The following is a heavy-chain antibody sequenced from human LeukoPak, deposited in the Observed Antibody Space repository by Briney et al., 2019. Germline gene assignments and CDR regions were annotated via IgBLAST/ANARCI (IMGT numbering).Heavy chain of an antibody. D-gene: IGHD5-12*01. CDR3: ARRQYSGYDFDF. Sequence: GESLKISCKASGYIFTNYWIGWVRQMPGKGPEWMGIIYPRDSDTRYSPSFQGQVTVSADKSIGTAYLQWNTLEASDTAMYYCARRQYSGYDFDFWGQGTLVTVSS. V-gene: IGHV5-51*01. CDR1: GYIFTNYW. CDR2: IYPRDSDT. J-gene: IGHJ4*02.